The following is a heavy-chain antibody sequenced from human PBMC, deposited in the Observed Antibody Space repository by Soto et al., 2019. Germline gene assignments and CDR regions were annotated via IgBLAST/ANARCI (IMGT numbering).Heavy chain of an antibody. J-gene: IGHJ4*02. CDR1: GGSISSYY. V-gene: IGHV4-59*08. D-gene: IGHD5-12*01. CDR2: INYSGST. Sequence: QVQLQESGPGLVKPSENLSLTCTVSGGSISSYYWSWIRQPPGKGLEWIGYINYSGSTNYHPSLKSRVTISVDTSKNQFSLKLSSVTAADTAVYYCARSRYSGYDSLDYWGQGTLVTVSS. CDR3: ARSRYSGYDSLDY.